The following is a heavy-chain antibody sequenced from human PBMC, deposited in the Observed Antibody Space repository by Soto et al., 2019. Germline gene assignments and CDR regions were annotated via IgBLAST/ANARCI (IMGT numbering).Heavy chain of an antibody. CDR1: GGTXSSYA. CDR3: ARAGDHYYDSSGYYYVPYYFDY. CDR2: IIPIFGTA. D-gene: IGHD3-22*01. V-gene: IGHV1-69*06. Sequence: SXKVSCKASGGTXSSYASSLVRQAPGQGLEWIGGIIPIFGTANYAQKFQGRVTITAEKYTSTAYMELSSLRSEDTAVYYCARAGDHYYDSSGYYYVPYYFDYWGQGTLVTVS. J-gene: IGHJ4*02.